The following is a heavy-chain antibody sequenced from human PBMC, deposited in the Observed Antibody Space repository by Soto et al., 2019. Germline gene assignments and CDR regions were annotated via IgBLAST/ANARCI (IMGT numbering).Heavy chain of an antibody. CDR3: AKDSVVASGATVDY. V-gene: IGHV3-30*18. D-gene: IGHD5-12*01. Sequence: VQLVESGGGVVQPGRSLRLSCAASGFTFSSFGLHWVRQAPGKGLECVAFISYDGRNKDYADSVKGRFTISRDNSKNTLYLQMNSLRAEDTAVYYCAKDSVVASGATVDYWGQGTLVTVCS. J-gene: IGHJ4*02. CDR1: GFTFSSFG. CDR2: ISYDGRNK.